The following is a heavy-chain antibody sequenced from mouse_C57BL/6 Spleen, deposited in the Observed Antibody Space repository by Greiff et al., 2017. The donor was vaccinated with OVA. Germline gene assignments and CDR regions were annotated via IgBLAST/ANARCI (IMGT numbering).Heavy chain of an antibody. CDR2: IDPTSGGT. CDR3: ARVDYYGSEWFAY. Sequence: QVQLKQPGAELVKPGASVKLSCKASGYTFTSYWMHWVKQRPGRGLEWIGRIDPTSGGTKYNEKFKSKATLTVDTPSSTAYMQLSSLTSEDSAVYDYARVDYYGSEWFAYWGQGTLVTVSA. CDR1: GYTFTSYW. D-gene: IGHD1-1*01. J-gene: IGHJ3*01. V-gene: IGHV1-72*01.